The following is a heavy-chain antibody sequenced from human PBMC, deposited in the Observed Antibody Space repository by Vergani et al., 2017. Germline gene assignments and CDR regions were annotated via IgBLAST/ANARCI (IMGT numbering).Heavy chain of an antibody. J-gene: IGHJ2*01. CDR1: GYSICRGYY. CDR2: IYHSGST. V-gene: IGHV4-38-2*02. D-gene: IGHD6-19*01. CDR3: ARGGYSGGWPYWYFDL. Sequence: QVQLQESGPGLVKPSETLSLTCSVSGYSICRGYYWGWIRQPPGKGLEWIGSIYHSGSTYYNPSLKSRVTISVDTSKNQFSLKLSSVTAADTAVYYCARGGYSGGWPYWYFDLWGRGTLVTVSS.